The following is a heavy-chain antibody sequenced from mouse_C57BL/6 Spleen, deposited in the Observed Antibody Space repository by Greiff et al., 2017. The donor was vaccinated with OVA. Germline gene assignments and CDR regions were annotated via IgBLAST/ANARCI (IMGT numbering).Heavy chain of an antibody. V-gene: IGHV1-78*01. Sequence: QVQLKESDAELVKPGASVKLSCKVSGYTFTDHTIHWMKQRPEQGLEWIGYIYPRDGSTTYNEKFKGTATLTADKSSSTAYMQLNSLTSEDSEVYFCARGALNDYFDYWGQGTTLTVSS. J-gene: IGHJ2*01. CDR1: GYTFTDHT. CDR3: ARGALNDYFDY. CDR2: IYPRDGST.